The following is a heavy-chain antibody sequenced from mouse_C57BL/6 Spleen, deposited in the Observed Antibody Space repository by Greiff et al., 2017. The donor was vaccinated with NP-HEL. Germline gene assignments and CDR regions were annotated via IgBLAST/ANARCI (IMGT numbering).Heavy chain of an antibody. V-gene: IGHV5-9-1*02. Sequence: EVMLVESGEGLVKPGGSLKLSCAASGFTFSSYAMSWVRQTPEKRLEWVAYISSGGDYIYYADTVKGRFTISRDNARNTLYLQMSSLKSEDTAMYYCTRDDGYSYYFDYWGQGTTLTVSS. CDR1: GFTFSSYA. D-gene: IGHD2-3*01. J-gene: IGHJ2*01. CDR3: TRDDGYSYYFDY. CDR2: ISSGGDYI.